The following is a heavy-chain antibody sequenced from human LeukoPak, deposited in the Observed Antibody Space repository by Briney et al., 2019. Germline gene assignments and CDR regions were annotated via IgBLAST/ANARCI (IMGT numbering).Heavy chain of an antibody. CDR1: GFTFRSYA. D-gene: IGHD4-17*01. J-gene: IGHJ4*02. CDR2: IKEDGSEK. V-gene: IGHV3-7*01. CDR3: ARVAGWFTVFLDY. Sequence: GGSLRLSCAASGFTFRSYAMSWVRQAPGKGLEWVANIKEDGSEKYYVDSVKGRFTISRDNAKNSLYLQMNSLRAEDTAVYYCARVAGWFTVFLDYWGQGTLVTVSS.